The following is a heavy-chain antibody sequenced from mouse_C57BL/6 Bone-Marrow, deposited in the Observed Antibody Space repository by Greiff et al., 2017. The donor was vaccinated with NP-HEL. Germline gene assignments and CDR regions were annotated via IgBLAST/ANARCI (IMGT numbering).Heavy chain of an antibody. D-gene: IGHD2-2*01. J-gene: IGHJ3*01. Sequence: VQLKESGPGLVKPSQSLSLTCSVTGYSITSGYYWNWIRQFPGNKLEWMGYISYDGSNNYNPSLKNRISITRDTSKNQFFLKLNSVTTEDTATYYCARRTYGYGGFAYWGQGTLVTVSA. CDR1: GYSITSGYY. V-gene: IGHV3-6*01. CDR2: ISYDGSN. CDR3: ARRTYGYGGFAY.